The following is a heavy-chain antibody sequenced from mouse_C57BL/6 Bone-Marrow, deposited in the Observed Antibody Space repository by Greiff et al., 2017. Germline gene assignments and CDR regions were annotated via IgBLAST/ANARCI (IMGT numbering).Heavy chain of an antibody. D-gene: IGHD1-1*01. J-gene: IGHJ3*01. CDR2: IDPETGDT. CDR3: TPHYYGSSSAWCAY. Sequence: VQLQQSGAELVRPGASVKLSCTASGFNIKDDYMHWVKQRPEQGLEWIGWIDPETGDTEYASKFQGKATITADTSSNTAYLQLSSLTSEDTAGYYCTPHYYGSSSAWCAYWGQGTLVTVSA. CDR1: GFNIKDDY. V-gene: IGHV14-4*01.